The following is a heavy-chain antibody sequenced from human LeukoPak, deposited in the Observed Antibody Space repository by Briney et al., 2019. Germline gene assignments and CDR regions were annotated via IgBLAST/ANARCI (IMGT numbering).Heavy chain of an antibody. J-gene: IGHJ4*02. CDR3: ARGPGGYSYGYYFDY. Sequence: SETLSLTCSVSGGSISSYYWSWIRQPPGKGLEWIGFFYYSGSTNYNPSLKSRVTISVDTSKNHFSLKLSSVTAADTAVYYCARGPGGYSYGYYFDYWGQGTLVTVSS. D-gene: IGHD5-18*01. CDR1: GGSISSYY. V-gene: IGHV4-59*01. CDR2: FYYSGST.